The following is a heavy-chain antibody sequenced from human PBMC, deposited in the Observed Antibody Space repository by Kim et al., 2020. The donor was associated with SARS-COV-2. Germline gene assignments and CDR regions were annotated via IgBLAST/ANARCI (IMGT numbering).Heavy chain of an antibody. CDR1: GFFFSGYA. CDR2: ISTKSSYI. CDR3: ARVRSGDYNYPMDA. V-gene: IGHV3-21*01. J-gene: IGHJ6*02. Sequence: GGSLRLSCTASGFFFSGYAMTWVRQAPGKGLEWVSFISTKSSYIYYGDSLKGRITVSRDDATNSLYLQMSGLITDDTAVYYCARVRSGDYNYPMDAWGPG. D-gene: IGHD6-19*01.